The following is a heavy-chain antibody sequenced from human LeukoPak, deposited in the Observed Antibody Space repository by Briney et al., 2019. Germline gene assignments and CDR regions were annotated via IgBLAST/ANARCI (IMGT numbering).Heavy chain of an antibody. D-gene: IGHD3-10*01. CDR3: ARLMVRGVIHYYYYMDV. CDR2: IYYSGST. Sequence: PSETLSLTWTVSGGSISSYYWSWIRQPPGKGLEWIGYIYYSGSTNYNPSLKSRVTISVDTSKNQFSLKLSSVTAADTAVYYCARLMVRGVIHYYYYMDVWGKGTTVTISS. CDR1: GGSISSYY. J-gene: IGHJ6*03. V-gene: IGHV4-59*01.